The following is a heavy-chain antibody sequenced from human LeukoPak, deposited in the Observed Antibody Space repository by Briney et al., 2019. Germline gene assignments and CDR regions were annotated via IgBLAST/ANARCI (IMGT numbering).Heavy chain of an antibody. CDR3: ARVGQQWLVNFDY. J-gene: IGHJ4*02. CDR2: ISYDGSNK. Sequence: GGSLRLSCAASGFTFSSYWMTWVRQAPGKGLEWVAVISYDGSNKYYADSVKGRFTISRDNSKNTLYLQMNSLRAEDTAVYYRARVGQQWLVNFDYWGQGTLVTVSS. CDR1: GFTFSSYW. D-gene: IGHD6-19*01. V-gene: IGHV3-30-3*01.